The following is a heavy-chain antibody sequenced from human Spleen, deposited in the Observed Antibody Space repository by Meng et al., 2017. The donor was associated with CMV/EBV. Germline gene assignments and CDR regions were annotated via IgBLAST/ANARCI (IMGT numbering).Heavy chain of an antibody. D-gene: IGHD3-3*01. CDR3: ARDRSNYDFWSGGYYYYYGMDV. V-gene: IGHV3-48*04. Sequence: GGSLRLSCAASGSTFSGYSMNWVRQAPGKGLEWVSYISSSSSTIYYADSVKGRFTISRDNAKNSLYLQMNSLRAEDTAVYYCARDRSNYDFWSGGYYYYYGMDVWGQGTTVTVSS. J-gene: IGHJ6*02. CDR1: GSTFSGYS. CDR2: ISSSSSTI.